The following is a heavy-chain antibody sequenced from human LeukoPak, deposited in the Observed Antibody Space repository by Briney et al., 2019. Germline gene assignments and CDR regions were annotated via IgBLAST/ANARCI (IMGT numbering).Heavy chain of an antibody. D-gene: IGHD4-17*01. J-gene: IGHJ6*02. V-gene: IGHV1-18*01. CDR2: ISAYNGNT. CDR1: GYTFTCYG. CDR3: ARADYGGKEMFEDYYYYDMDV. Sequence: ASVKVSCKASGYTFTCYGISWVRQAPGQGLEGMGWISAYNGNTNYAQKLQGRVTMTADTSTNTAYMELRSLTSDDPAVYYSARADYGGKEMFEDYYYYDMDVWGQGTTVTVSS.